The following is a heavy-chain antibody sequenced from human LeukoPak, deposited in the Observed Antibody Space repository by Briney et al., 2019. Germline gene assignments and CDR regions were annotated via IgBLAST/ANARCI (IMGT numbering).Heavy chain of an antibody. CDR1: SASITSSPYF. D-gene: IGHD3-22*01. CDR3: ARLGDSSGYYAFDY. V-gene: IGHV4-39*01. J-gene: IGHJ4*02. CDR2: ISYSGTT. Sequence: PSETLSLTCTASSASITSSPYFWGWIRQSPGKGLEWIGSISYSGTTYYNPSLKSRVTISVDTSKNQFSLKLNSVTAADTAVFYCARLGDSSGYYAFDYWGQGTLVTVSS.